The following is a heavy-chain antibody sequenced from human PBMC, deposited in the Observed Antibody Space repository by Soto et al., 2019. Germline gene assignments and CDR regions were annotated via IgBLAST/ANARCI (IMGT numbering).Heavy chain of an antibody. J-gene: IGHJ6*02. V-gene: IGHV4-34*01. CDR1: GGSFSGYY. D-gene: IGHD2-2*01. CDR2: INHSGST. Sequence: PSETLSLTCAVYGGSFSGYYWSWIRQPPGKGLEWIGEINHSGSTNHNPSLKSRVTISVDTSKNQFSLKLSSVTAADTAVYYCARARAYCSSTSCYPRRLYYYYGMDVWGQGTTVTVSS. CDR3: ARARAYCSSTSCYPRRLYYYYGMDV.